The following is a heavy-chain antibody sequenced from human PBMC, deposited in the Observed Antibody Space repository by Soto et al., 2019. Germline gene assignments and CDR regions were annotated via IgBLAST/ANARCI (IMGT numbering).Heavy chain of an antibody. J-gene: IGHJ4*02. CDR2: ITWNSGSK. CDR1: GFTFDDYA. D-gene: IGHD1-1*01. V-gene: IGHV3-9*01. Sequence: EVQLVESGGGLVQPGRSLRLSCAASGFTFDDYAMHWVRQPPGKGLEWVSGITWNSGSKDYADSVKGRFTISRDNRKNSLYLQMNSLRGDDTDLYYCTTTYPNDDSRVVAYWGQGTLVTVSS. CDR3: TTTYPNDDSRVVAY.